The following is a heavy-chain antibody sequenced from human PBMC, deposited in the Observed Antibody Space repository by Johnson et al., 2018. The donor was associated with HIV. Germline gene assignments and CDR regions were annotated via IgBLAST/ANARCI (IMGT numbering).Heavy chain of an antibody. CDR3: ASEGALWSDAFDI. D-gene: IGHD1-26*01. Sequence: QVQLVESGGGVAQPGRSLRLSCAASGFTFSSYGMHWVRQAPGKGLEWVAVISYDESNQYYADSVKGRFTISRDNSKNSLYLQMNSLRAEDTAVYYCASEGALWSDAFDIWGQGTMVTVSS. CDR1: GFTFSSYG. J-gene: IGHJ3*02. CDR2: ISYDESNQ. V-gene: IGHV3-30*03.